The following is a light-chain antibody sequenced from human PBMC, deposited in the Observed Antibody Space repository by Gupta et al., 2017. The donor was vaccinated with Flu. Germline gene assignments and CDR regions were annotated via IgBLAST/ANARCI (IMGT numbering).Light chain of an antibody. V-gene: IGLV1-44*01. CDR2: RND. CDR3: AAWDDSLNGHWV. CDR1: RSNIGSNA. J-gene: IGLJ3*02. Sequence: QSVLTQPPSASGTPGQRVTISCSGSRSNIGSNAVNWYQQLPGTAPKLLIYRNDQRPSGVPARFSGSKSGTSGSLAISGLQSEDEADYYCAAWDDSLNGHWVFGGGTKVTVL.